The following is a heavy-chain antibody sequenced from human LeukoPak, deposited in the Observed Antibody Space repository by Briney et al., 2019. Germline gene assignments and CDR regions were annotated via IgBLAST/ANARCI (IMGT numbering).Heavy chain of an antibody. CDR2: IIPILGIT. CDR3: ARAHDSYGIDY. CDR1: GGTFSSYA. D-gene: IGHD5-18*01. J-gene: IGHJ4*02. V-gene: IGHV1-69*04. Sequence: SVKVSCKASGGTFSSYAISWVRQAPGQGLEWMGRIIPILGITNYAQKFQGRVTTTADKSTSTAYMELSSLRSEDTAVYYCARAHDSYGIDYYGQGTLVTVSS.